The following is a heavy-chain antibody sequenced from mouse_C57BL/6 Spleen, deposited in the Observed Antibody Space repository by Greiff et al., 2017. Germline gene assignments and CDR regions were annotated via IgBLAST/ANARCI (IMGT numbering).Heavy chain of an antibody. D-gene: IGHD1-1*01. CDR3: ARTATVVATDYAMDY. CDR1: GYTFTSYG. J-gene: IGHJ4*01. Sequence: QVQLQQSGAELARPGASVKLSCKASGYTFTSYGISWVKQRTGQGLEWIGELYPRSGNTYYNEKFKGKATLTADKSSSTAYMEHRSLNSEDSAVYFCARTATVVATDYAMDYWGQGTSVTVSS. CDR2: LYPRSGNT. V-gene: IGHV1-81*01.